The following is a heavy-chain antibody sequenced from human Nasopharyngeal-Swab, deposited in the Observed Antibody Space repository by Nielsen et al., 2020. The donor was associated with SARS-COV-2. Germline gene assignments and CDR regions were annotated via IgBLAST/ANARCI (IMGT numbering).Heavy chain of an antibody. V-gene: IGHV7-4-1*02. J-gene: IGHJ4*02. Sequence: ASVKVSCKASGYTFTSYTINWVRQAPGQGLAWMGWINTNTGNPMYAQGFTGRFVVSLDTSVSTAYLQISSLKAEDTAVYFCARGVHDYVWGSYRQIDYWGQETLVTVSS. D-gene: IGHD3-16*02. CDR2: INTNTGNP. CDR1: GYTFTSYT. CDR3: ARGVHDYVWGSYRQIDY.